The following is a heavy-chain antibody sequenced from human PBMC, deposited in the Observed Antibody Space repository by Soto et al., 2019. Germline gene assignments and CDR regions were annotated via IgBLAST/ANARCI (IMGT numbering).Heavy chain of an antibody. CDR1: GYTFTSYY. D-gene: IGHD1-26*01. CDR3: AKAIPPGSYYSAIDY. Sequence: ASVKVSCKASGYTFTSYYVHWVRQAPGQGLEWMGIINPSGGSTSYAQKLQGRVTMARDTSTSTVYMELSSLRSEDTALYYCAKAIPPGSYYSAIDYWGQGTLVTVSS. J-gene: IGHJ4*02. CDR2: INPSGGST. V-gene: IGHV1-46*01.